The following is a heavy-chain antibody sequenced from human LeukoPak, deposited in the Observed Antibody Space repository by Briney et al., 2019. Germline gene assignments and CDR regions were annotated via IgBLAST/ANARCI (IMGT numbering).Heavy chain of an antibody. J-gene: IGHJ4*02. V-gene: IGHV3-23*01. Sequence: GGSLRLSCAASGFTFSSYDMSWVRQAPGKGLEWVSGIRGSGDSTYYADVVEGRFTISRDNSKTTLYLQMNSLRAEDTGLYYCATARSCTNRVCHGDFDYWGQGTLVTVSS. CDR1: GFTFSSYD. CDR3: ATARSCTNRVCHGDFDY. D-gene: IGHD2-8*01. CDR2: IRGSGDST.